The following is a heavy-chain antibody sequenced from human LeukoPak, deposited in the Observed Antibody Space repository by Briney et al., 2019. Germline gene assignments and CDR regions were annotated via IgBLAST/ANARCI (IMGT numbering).Heavy chain of an antibody. CDR3: AGNTVTPDYYYYGMDV. J-gene: IGHJ6*02. CDR2: ISGSGGGT. Sequence: QAGGSLRLSCAASGFTFNNYAMNWVRQGPGKGLEWVSGISGSGGGTYYADSVKGRFTISRDNSKNTLYLQMNSLRAEDTAVYYCAGNTVTPDYYYYGMDVWGQGTTVTVSS. V-gene: IGHV3-23*01. CDR1: GFTFNNYA. D-gene: IGHD4-11*01.